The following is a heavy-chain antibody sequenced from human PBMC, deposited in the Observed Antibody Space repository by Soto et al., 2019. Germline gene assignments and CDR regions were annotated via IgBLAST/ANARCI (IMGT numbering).Heavy chain of an antibody. CDR3: AKDLQTAYDFWAGYYDPYYDYAMDV. Sequence: PGGSLRLSCAASGFSFRTYAMDWVRQAPGKGLEGVAVISYDGSNKYYADSVKGRFTISRDNSKNTLYLQINSLRSEDTAVYYCAKDLQTAYDFWAGYYDPYYDYAMDVWGQGTTVTVSS. J-gene: IGHJ6*02. D-gene: IGHD3-3*01. CDR1: GFSFRTYA. CDR2: ISYDGSNK. V-gene: IGHV3-30-3*01.